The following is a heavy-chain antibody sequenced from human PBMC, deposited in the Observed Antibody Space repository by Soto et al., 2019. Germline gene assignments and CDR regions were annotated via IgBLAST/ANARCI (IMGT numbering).Heavy chain of an antibody. Sequence: QVQLVESGGGVVQPGRSLRLSCAASGFTFSSYGMHWVRQAPGKGLEWVAVIWYDGSNKYYADSVKGRFTISRDNSKNTLYLQMNSLRAEDTAVYYCARVYGDYESYYYYYGMDVWGQGTTVTVSS. D-gene: IGHD4-17*01. CDR3: ARVYGDYESYYYYYGMDV. CDR1: GFTFSSYG. J-gene: IGHJ6*02. V-gene: IGHV3-33*01. CDR2: IWYDGSNK.